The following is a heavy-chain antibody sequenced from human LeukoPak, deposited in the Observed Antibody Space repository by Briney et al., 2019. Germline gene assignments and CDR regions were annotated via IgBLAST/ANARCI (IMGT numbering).Heavy chain of an antibody. Sequence: GGSLRLSCAASGFTFSDYYMSWIRQAPGKGLEWVSYISSSGSTIYYADSVKGRFTISRDNAKNSLYLQMNSLRAEDTAVYYCARASSSGWYAVNYWGQGTLVTVSS. CDR1: GFTFSDYY. D-gene: IGHD6-19*01. CDR2: ISSSGSTI. CDR3: ARASSSGWYAVNY. V-gene: IGHV3-11*01. J-gene: IGHJ4*02.